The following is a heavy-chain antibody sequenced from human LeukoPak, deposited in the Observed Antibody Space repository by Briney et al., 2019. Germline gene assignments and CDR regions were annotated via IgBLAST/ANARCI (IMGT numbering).Heavy chain of an antibody. V-gene: IGHV4-39*01. Sequence: SETLSLTCTVSGGSISSSGYYWGWIRQPPGKGLEWIASIYYSGSTYYNPSLKSRATISVDTSKNQLSLKLSSLTSADTAVYYCARHEYSGSYYGLSWFDPWGQGTLVTVSS. J-gene: IGHJ5*02. CDR2: IYYSGST. D-gene: IGHD1-26*01. CDR3: ARHEYSGSYYGLSWFDP. CDR1: GGSISSSGYY.